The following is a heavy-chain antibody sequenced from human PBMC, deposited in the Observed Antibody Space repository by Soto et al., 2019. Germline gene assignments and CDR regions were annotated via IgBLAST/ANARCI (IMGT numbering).Heavy chain of an antibody. D-gene: IGHD3-3*01. CDR2: ITPIFGTA. V-gene: IGHV1-69*13. CDR1: GGTFSSYA. J-gene: IGHJ5*02. Sequence: SVKVSCKASGGTFSSYAISWVRQAPGQGLEWMGGITPIFGTANYAQKFQGRVTITADESTSTAYMELSSLRSEDTAVYYCARVATIFGVAGLNWFDPWGQGTLVTVSS. CDR3: ARVATIFGVAGLNWFDP.